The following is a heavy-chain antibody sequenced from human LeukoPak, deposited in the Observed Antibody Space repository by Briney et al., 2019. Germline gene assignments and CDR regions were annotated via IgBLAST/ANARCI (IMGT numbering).Heavy chain of an antibody. CDR2: ISYDGSNK. D-gene: IGHD1-26*01. CDR1: GFTFSSYA. V-gene: IGHV3-30-3*01. J-gene: IGHJ4*02. CDR3: APSTTPGYFDY. Sequence: GGSLRLSCAASGFTFSSYAMHWDRQAPGKGLEWVAVISYDGSNKYYADSVKGRFTISRDNSKNTLYLQMNSLRAEDTAVYYCAPSTTPGYFDYWGQGTLVTVSS.